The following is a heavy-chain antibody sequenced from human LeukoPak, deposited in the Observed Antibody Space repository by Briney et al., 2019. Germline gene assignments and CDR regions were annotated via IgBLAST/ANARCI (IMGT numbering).Heavy chain of an antibody. CDR1: DLTLSNYG. CDR2: ISISGSDT. CDR3: AKGNYGYYFDY. J-gene: IGHJ4*02. D-gene: IGHD3-16*01. Sequence: GGSLGLSCTASDLTLSNYGMSWVRQAPGQGLGWVSAISISGSDTYYADSVKGRFTISRDNSKNTLYLQMNNLRAEDTAVYYCAKGNYGYYFDYWGQGTLVIVSS. V-gene: IGHV3-23*01.